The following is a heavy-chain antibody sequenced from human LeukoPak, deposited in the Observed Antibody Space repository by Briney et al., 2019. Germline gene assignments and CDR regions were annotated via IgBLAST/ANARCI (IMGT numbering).Heavy chain of an antibody. D-gene: IGHD6-6*01. J-gene: IGHJ4*02. CDR2: INHSGST. CDR1: GYSISSGYY. V-gene: IGHV4-38-2*01. CDR3: ARAPSSWPFDY. Sequence: SETLSLTCAVSGYSISSGYYWGWIRQPPGKGLEWIGSINHSGSTNYNPSLKSRVTISVDTSKNQFSLKLSSVTAADTAVYYCARAPSSWPFDYWGQGTLVTVSS.